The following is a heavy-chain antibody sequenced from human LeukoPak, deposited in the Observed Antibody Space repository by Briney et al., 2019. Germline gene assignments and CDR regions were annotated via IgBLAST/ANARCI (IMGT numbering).Heavy chain of an antibody. D-gene: IGHD5-12*01. CDR1: VVTFSSYS. CDR3: ARGSGYAVFDI. CDR2: INSDGNIT. V-gene: IGHV3-74*01. Sequence: PGGSLRLSCAASVVTFSSYSMHWVREAPVQGRVWVSRINSDGNITSYADSVKGRVTISRDNAKNTLYLLMNSLRAEDTAVYYCARGSGYAVFDIWGQGTMVTVSS. J-gene: IGHJ3*02.